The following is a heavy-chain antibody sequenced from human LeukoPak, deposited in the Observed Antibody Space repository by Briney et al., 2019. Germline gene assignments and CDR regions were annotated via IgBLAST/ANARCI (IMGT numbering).Heavy chain of an antibody. V-gene: IGHV3-7*05. J-gene: IGHJ4*02. CDR1: GFTFRSFW. Sequence: PGGSLRLSCAASGFTFRSFWMSWVRQAPGKGLEWVANIKQDGSEKYYVDSVKGRFTISRDNAKNPLYLQMNSLRAEDTAVYYCARGRGLDYWGQGTLVTVSS. CDR3: ARGRGLDY. CDR2: IKQDGSEK.